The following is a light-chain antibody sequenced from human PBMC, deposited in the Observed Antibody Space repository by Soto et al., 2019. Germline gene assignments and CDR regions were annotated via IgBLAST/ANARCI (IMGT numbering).Light chain of an antibody. J-gene: IGLJ3*02. Sequence: QSALTQPPSASGSPGQSLTISCKGSNRDVGAYKYVSWYQQRPGTAPKMIIFEVDKRPSGVPNRFSGSRSGDKASLTVSGLQTEDEGLYCCAAHAGGNTWLFGGGTKLTVL. CDR1: NRDVGAYKY. V-gene: IGLV2-8*01. CDR3: AAHAGGNTWL. CDR2: EVD.